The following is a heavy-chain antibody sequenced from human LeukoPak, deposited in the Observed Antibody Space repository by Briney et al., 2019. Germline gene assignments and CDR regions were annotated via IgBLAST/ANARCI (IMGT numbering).Heavy chain of an antibody. CDR2: ISAYNGNT. CDR1: GYTFTTYG. CDR3: ARDIGYSYALSPFDY. V-gene: IGHV1-18*04. D-gene: IGHD5-18*01. J-gene: IGHJ4*02. Sequence: ASVTVSCKASGYTFTTYGISWVRQAPGQGLEWMGWISAYNGNTNYAQYLQGRVTMTRDTSTSTAYMEVRSLRSDDTAVYYCARDIGYSYALSPFDYWGQGTLVTVSS.